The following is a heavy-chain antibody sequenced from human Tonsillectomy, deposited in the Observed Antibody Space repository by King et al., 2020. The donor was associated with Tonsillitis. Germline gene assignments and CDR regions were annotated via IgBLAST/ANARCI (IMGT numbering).Heavy chain of an antibody. CDR1: GFTFSKYW. V-gene: IGHV3-7*01. Sequence: VQLVESGGGLVQPGGSLRLSCAASGFTFSKYWMSWVRQAPGKGLEWVANIKEDGSEKYYVDSVKGRFTLSRDNAKNSLYLQMNSLRAEDTAVYYCARDQFSCSSTGCYNSHYYYYGMDVWGQGTTVTVSS. CDR3: ARDQFSCSSTGCYNSHYYYYGMDV. J-gene: IGHJ6*02. CDR2: IKEDGSEK. D-gene: IGHD2-2*02.